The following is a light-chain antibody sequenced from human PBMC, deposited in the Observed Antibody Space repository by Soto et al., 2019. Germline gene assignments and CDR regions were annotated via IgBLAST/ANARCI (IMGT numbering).Light chain of an antibody. J-gene: IGLJ1*01. CDR3: ATWDDSRNGYV. CDR2: DNA. CDR1: SSNIGSNP. Sequence: QSVLTQPPAASGTRGQWVTISASGSSSNIGSNPVSWYQQRPGTAPKLLIYDNAERPSGVPVRFSVWQSATSASLAISARQSEDEGDYYCATWDDSRNGYVFGPGTKVTVL. V-gene: IGLV1-44*01.